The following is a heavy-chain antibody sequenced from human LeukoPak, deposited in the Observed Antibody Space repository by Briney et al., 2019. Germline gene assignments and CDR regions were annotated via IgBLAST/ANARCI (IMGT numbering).Heavy chain of an antibody. D-gene: IGHD3-10*01. CDR1: GYTFTSYY. J-gene: IGHJ4*02. Sequence: ATVKVSCKASGYTFTSYYMHWVRQAPGQGLEWMGIINPSGGSTSYAQKFQGRVTMTRDTSTSTVYMELSSLRSEDTAVYYCARSGALYFFDYWGQGTLVTVSS. CDR3: ARSGALYFFDY. V-gene: IGHV1-46*01. CDR2: INPSGGST.